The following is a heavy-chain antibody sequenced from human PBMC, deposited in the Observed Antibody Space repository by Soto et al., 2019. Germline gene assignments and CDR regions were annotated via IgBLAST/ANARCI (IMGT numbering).Heavy chain of an antibody. D-gene: IGHD3-3*01. CDR2: INPSGGST. Sequence: ASVKVSCKASGYTFTSYYMHWVRQAPGQGLEWMGIINPSGGSTSYAQKFQGRVTMTRDTSTSTVYMELSSLRSEDTAVYYCARDPYGTYYDFWSGYYGGPLDYWGQGTLVTVSS. CDR1: GYTFTSYY. V-gene: IGHV1-46*03. CDR3: ARDPYGTYYDFWSGYYGGPLDY. J-gene: IGHJ4*02.